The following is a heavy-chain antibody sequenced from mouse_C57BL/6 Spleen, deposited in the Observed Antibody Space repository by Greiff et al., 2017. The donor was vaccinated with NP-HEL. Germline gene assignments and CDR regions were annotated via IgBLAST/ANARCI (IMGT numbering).Heavy chain of an antibody. CDR1: GYAFSSSW. CDR3: ASDYDSRDAMDY. J-gene: IGHJ4*01. Sequence: QVQLQQSGPELVKPGASVKISCKASGYAFSSSWMNWVKQRPGKGLEWIGRIYPGDGDTNYNGKFKGKATLTADKSSSTAYMQLSSLTSEDSAVYFCASDYDSRDAMDYWGQGTSVTVSS. CDR2: IYPGDGDT. V-gene: IGHV1-82*01. D-gene: IGHD2-4*01.